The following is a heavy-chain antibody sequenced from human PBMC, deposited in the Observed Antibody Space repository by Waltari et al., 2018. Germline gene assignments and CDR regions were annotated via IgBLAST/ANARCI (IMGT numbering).Heavy chain of an antibody. J-gene: IGHJ4*02. D-gene: IGHD2-15*01. CDR3: ARDRGRGLYLDT. V-gene: IGHV4-4*02. CDR1: GDSMGSTDC. CDR2: VRGDGRT. Sequence: QLQLQESGPGLVRPSGTLSLICAVSGDSMGSTDCWSWVRQPPGKGLEWIGQVRGDGRTNYNPSFASRVIISLDTSTHHFALEVTFATAADTALYYCARDRGRGLYLDTWGQGILVTVAP.